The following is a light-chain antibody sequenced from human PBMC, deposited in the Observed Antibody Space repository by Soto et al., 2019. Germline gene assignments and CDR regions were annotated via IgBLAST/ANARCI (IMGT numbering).Light chain of an antibody. V-gene: IGKV1-5*03. CDR2: KAS. CDR3: QQYDSYLLT. Sequence: DIQMTQSPSTLSASVGDRVTITCRASQSISNWLAWYQQKPGKAPKLLIYKASSLESGVPSRFSGSGSGTEVTLTISSLQPDDFATYYCQQYDSYLLTFGGGTKVEIK. CDR1: QSISNW. J-gene: IGKJ4*01.